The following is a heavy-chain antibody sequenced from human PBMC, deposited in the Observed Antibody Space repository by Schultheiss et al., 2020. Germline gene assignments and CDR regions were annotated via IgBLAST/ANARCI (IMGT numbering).Heavy chain of an antibody. CDR3: ARGHVYDTSGYPYAFDI. J-gene: IGHJ3*02. CDR2: IKQDGSEK. CDR1: GFTFSSYG. D-gene: IGHD3-22*01. Sequence: GESLKISCAASGFTFSSYGMHWVRQAPGKGLEWVANIKQDGSEKYYVDSVKGRFTISRDNAKNSLYLQMNSLRAEDTAVYSCARGHVYDTSGYPYAFDIWGKGTMVTGSS. V-gene: IGHV3-7*01.